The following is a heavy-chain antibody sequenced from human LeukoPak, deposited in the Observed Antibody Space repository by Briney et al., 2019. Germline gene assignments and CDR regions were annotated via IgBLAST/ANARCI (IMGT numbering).Heavy chain of an antibody. Sequence: PGGSLRLSCAASGFTFSSYGMHWVRQAPGKGLEWVAFIRYDGSNKYYADSVKGRFTISRDNSKNTLYLQMNSLRAEDTAVYHCAKGQGTYNWNDGSIQYYFDYWGQGTLVTVSS. D-gene: IGHD1-20*01. J-gene: IGHJ4*02. CDR2: IRYDGSNK. V-gene: IGHV3-30*02. CDR1: GFTFSSYG. CDR3: AKGQGTYNWNDGSIQYYFDY.